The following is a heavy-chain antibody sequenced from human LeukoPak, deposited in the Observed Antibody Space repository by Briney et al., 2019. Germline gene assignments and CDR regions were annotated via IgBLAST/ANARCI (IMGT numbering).Heavy chain of an antibody. Sequence: PGGSLRLSCAASGFTFSSYSMNWVRQAPGKGLEWVSVIYSGGSTYYADSVKGRFTISRDNSKNTLYLQMNSLRAEDTAVYYCARDAYYYYGMDVWGQGTTVTVSS. CDR3: ARDAYYYYGMDV. V-gene: IGHV3-66*01. CDR2: IYSGGST. CDR1: GFTFSSYS. J-gene: IGHJ6*02.